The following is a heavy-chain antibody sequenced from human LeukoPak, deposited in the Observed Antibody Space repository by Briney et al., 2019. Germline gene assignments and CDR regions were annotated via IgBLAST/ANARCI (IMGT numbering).Heavy chain of an antibody. Sequence: GESLRLSCAASGFTFGSYAMSWVRQTPGKSLEWVSIISNGGVTTYYADSVRGRFTISSDNSKDLLYLQMDSLRAEDTAVYYCVKLSSGSGSSFGFDSWGLGTLVTVSS. CDR2: ISNGGVTT. CDR3: VKLSSGSGSSFGFDS. CDR1: GFTFGSYA. D-gene: IGHD6-13*01. V-gene: IGHV3-23*01. J-gene: IGHJ4*02.